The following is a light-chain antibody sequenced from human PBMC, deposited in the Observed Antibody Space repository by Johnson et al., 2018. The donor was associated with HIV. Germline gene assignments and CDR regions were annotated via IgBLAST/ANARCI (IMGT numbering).Light chain of an antibody. CDR2: DNN. V-gene: IGLV1-51*01. CDR1: SSNIGNNY. Sequence: QSVLTQPPSVSAAPGQKVTISCSGSSSNIGNNYVSWYQQLPGTAPKLLIYDNNKRPSGIPDRFSGSKSGTSATLGITGLQTGDEADYYCGTWDSSLSAGGGFGPGNKVSVL. CDR3: GTWDSSLSAGGG. J-gene: IGLJ1*01.